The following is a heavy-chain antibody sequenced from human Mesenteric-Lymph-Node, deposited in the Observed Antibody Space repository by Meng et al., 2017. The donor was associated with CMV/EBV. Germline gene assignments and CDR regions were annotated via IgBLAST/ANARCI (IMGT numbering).Heavy chain of an antibody. J-gene: IGHJ6*02. CDR3: ARDLFDAASAYYYYGMAV. CDR1: GFSFTNYA. V-gene: IGHV3-30*03. Sequence: GESLKISCAASGFSFTNYAMHWVRQAPGKGLEWVAVISYDGSNEYYADSVKGRFTISRDNSKNTLFLQMNSLRLEDTAVYYCARDLFDAASAYYYYGMAVWGQGTTVTVSS. CDR2: ISYDGSNE. D-gene: IGHD3-9*01.